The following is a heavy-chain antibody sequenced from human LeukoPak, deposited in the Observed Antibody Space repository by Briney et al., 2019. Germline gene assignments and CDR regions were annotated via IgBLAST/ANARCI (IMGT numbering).Heavy chain of an antibody. CDR3: ARAVDTAMVTDPSNYFDY. Sequence: SETLSLTCTVSGGSISSSSYYWGWIRQPPGKGLEWIGSIYYSGSTYYNPSLKSRVTISVDTSKNQFSLKLSSVTAADTAVYYCARAVDTAMVTDPSNYFDYWGQGTLVTVSS. D-gene: IGHD5-18*01. CDR1: GGSISSSSYY. J-gene: IGHJ4*02. V-gene: IGHV4-39*07. CDR2: IYYSGST.